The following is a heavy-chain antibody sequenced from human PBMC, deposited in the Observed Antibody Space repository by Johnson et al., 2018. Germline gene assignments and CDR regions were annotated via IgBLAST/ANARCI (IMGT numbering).Heavy chain of an antibody. Sequence: VQLLETGGGVVQPGRSLRLSCAASGFTFSSYGMHWVRQAPGKGLEWVAVISYDGSNKYYADSVKGRFTISRDNSKNTLYLQMNSLRAEDTAVYYCAKDGRQLRYSAWAFIFQDWGQGTLVTVSS. CDR3: AKDGRQLRYSAWAFIFQD. J-gene: IGHJ1*01. D-gene: IGHD3-9*01. V-gene: IGHV3-30*18. CDR1: GFTFSSYG. CDR2: ISYDGSNK.